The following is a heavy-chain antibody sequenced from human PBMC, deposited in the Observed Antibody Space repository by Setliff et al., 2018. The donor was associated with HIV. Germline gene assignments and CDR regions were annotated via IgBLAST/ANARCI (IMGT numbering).Heavy chain of an antibody. CDR2: INPNSGGT. D-gene: IGHD3-22*01. Sequence: ASVKVSCKASRYTFTGYCMHWVRQAPGQGLEWMGWINPNSGGTNYAQKFQGRVTMTRDTSISTAYMELSRLRSDDTAVYYCARGMDDSSGYYYGYYDYYMDVWGKGTTVTSP. CDR1: RYTFTGYC. CDR3: ARGMDDSSGYYYGYYDYYMDV. V-gene: IGHV1-2*02. J-gene: IGHJ6*03.